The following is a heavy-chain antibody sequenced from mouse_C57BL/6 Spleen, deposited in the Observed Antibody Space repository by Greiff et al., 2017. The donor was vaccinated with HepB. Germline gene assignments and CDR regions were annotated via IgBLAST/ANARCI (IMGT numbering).Heavy chain of an antibody. J-gene: IGHJ2*01. CDR3: ARMTTVVAYYFDY. V-gene: IGHV1-4*01. Sequence: VQLQQSGAELARPGASVKMSCKASGYTFTSYTMHWVKQRPGPGLEWIGYINPSSGYTKYNQKFKDKATLTADKSSSTAYMQLSSLTSEDSAVYYCARMTTVVAYYFDYWGQGTTLTVSS. CDR2: INPSSGYT. CDR1: GYTFTSYT. D-gene: IGHD1-1*01.